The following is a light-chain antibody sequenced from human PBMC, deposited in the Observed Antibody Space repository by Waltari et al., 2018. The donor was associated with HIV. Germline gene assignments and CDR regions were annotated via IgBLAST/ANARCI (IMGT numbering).Light chain of an antibody. V-gene: IGKV1-39*01. Sequence: IQLTQSPFSLSASIGDKVSITCRASQSLSDFLHWYQQKPGKPPKLLINGGSTLESGVPSRFSGSGSDTDYTLTISSLQPDDFATYYCLQSRSIPLTFGPGTKV. CDR3: LQSRSIPLT. CDR2: GGS. CDR1: QSLSDF. J-gene: IGKJ3*01.